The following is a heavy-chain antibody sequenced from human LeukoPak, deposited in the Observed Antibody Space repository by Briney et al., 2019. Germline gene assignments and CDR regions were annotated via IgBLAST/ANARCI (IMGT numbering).Heavy chain of an antibody. Sequence: GGSLRLSCAASGFTFSSYWMHWVRQALGKGLVWVSRINSDGSSTSYADSVKGRFTISRDNAKNTLYLQMNSLRAEDTAVYYCAREGNYYDSSGYYYVAFDIWGQGTMVTVSS. V-gene: IGHV3-74*01. CDR2: INSDGSST. CDR3: AREGNYYDSSGYYYVAFDI. J-gene: IGHJ3*02. D-gene: IGHD3-22*01. CDR1: GFTFSSYW.